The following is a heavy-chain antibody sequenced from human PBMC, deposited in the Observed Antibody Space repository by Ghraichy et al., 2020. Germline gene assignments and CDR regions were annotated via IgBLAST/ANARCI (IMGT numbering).Heavy chain of an antibody. CDR3: AHSRGPINPSHDGDKGPGDFDY. J-gene: IGHJ4*02. V-gene: IGHV2-5*02. CDR2: IYWDDDK. Sequence: SGPTLVKPTQTLTLTCTFSGFSLSTSGVGVGWIRQPPGKALEWLALIYWDDDKRYSPSLKSRLTITKDTSKNQVVLTMTNMDPVDTATYYCAHSRGPINPSHDGDKGPGDFDYWGQGTLVTVSS. D-gene: IGHD4-17*01. CDR1: GFSLSTSGVG.